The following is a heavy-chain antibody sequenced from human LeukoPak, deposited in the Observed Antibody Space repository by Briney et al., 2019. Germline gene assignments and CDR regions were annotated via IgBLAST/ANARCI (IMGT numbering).Heavy chain of an antibody. CDR2: ISGSGGST. V-gene: IGHV3-23*01. Sequence: GGSLRLSCAASGFTFSSYAMSWVRQAPGKGLEWVSAISGSGGSTYYADSVKGRFTISRDNSKNTLYLQMNSLRAEDTAVYYCADQVRGWTSFDYWGQGTLVTVS. CDR3: ADQVRGWTSFDY. J-gene: IGHJ4*02. CDR1: GFTFSSYA. D-gene: IGHD6-19*01.